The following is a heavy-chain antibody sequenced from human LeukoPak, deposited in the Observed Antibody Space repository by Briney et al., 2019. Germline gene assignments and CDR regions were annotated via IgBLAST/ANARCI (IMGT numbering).Heavy chain of an antibody. V-gene: IGHV4-59*01. J-gene: IGHJ5*02. Sequence: SETLSLTCTVSGGSISSYYWSWVRQPPGKGLEWLGYIYYSGSTNYNPSLKSRVTISVDTSKNQFSLKLSSVTAADTAVYYCARRSPQWRMFDPWGQGTLVTVSS. CDR3: ARRSPQWRMFDP. CDR1: GGSISSYY. CDR2: IYYSGST. D-gene: IGHD6-19*01.